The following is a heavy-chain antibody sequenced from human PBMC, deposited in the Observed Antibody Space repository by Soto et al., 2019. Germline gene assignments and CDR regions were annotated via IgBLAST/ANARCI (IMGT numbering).Heavy chain of an antibody. Sequence: QVQLVQSGAEVKKPGSSVKVSCKASGGTFSSYAISWVRQAPGQGLEWMGGIIPIFGTANYAQKFQGRVTITADESTSTAYMELSSLRSEDTAVYYCARDRELRLLDYYYYYGMDVWGQGTTVTVSS. D-gene: IGHD1-7*01. CDR1: GGTFSSYA. CDR3: ARDRELRLLDYYYYYGMDV. CDR2: IIPIFGTA. J-gene: IGHJ6*02. V-gene: IGHV1-69*12.